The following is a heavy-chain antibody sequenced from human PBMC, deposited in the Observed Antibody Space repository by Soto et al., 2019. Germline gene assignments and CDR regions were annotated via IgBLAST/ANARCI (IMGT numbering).Heavy chain of an antibody. J-gene: IGHJ4*02. Sequence: EVQLVESGGGPVKPGGSLRLSCAASGFTFSSYSMNWVRQAPGKGLEWVSSISSSSSYIYYADSVKGRFTISRDNAKNSLYLQMNSLRAEDTAVYYCAREIRVSSWPFDYWGQGTLVTVSS. CDR2: ISSSSSYI. CDR1: GFTFSSYS. CDR3: AREIRVSSWPFDY. V-gene: IGHV3-21*01. D-gene: IGHD6-13*01.